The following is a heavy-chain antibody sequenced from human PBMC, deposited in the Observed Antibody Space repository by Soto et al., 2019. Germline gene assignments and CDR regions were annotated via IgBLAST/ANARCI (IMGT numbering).Heavy chain of an antibody. CDR2: ISYDGSNK. V-gene: IGHV3-30*18. CDR1: GFTFSSYG. J-gene: IGHJ4*02. D-gene: IGHD3-16*01. Sequence: QVQLVESGGGVVQPGRSLRLSCAASGFTFSSYGMHWVRQAPGKWLDWVAVISYDGSNKDYAASVKGRFTISRANSKTTLYLQMNSLRAEDTAVYYCAKNDRGGLQYYFDYGGQGTLVTFSS. CDR3: AKNDRGGLQYYFDY.